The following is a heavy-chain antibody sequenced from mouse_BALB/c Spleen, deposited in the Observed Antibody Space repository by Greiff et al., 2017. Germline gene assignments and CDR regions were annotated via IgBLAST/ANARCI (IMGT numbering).Heavy chain of an antibody. Sequence: VQLQQSGAELMKPGASEKISCKATGYTFSSYWIEWVKQSPGHGLEWIGEILPGSGSTNYNEKFKGKVTFTADTSSNTAYMQLSSLTSEDSAVYYCARYTTAWYFDVWGAGTTVTVSS. D-gene: IGHD1-2*01. CDR2: ILPGSGST. J-gene: IGHJ1*01. CDR3: ARYTTAWYFDV. V-gene: IGHV1-9*01. CDR1: GYTFSSYW.